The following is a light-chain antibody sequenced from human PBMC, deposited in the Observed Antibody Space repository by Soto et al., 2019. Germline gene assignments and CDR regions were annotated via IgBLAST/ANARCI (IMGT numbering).Light chain of an antibody. V-gene: IGKV3-15*01. J-gene: IGKJ1*01. Sequence: IVMTQSPATLSVSPGERANLSCRASQSVGTKLAWYQQTPGQAPRLLIYGASNRATCVTARISGSVSGTEFTLTIASLQSEDFAIYYCQQYSSWLWTFGQGTKVDIK. CDR2: GAS. CDR1: QSVGTK. CDR3: QQYSSWLWT.